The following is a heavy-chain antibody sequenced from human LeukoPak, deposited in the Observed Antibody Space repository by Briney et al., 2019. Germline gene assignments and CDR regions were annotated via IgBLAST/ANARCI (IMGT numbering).Heavy chain of an antibody. D-gene: IGHD3-10*01. CDR3: AKAGYYYGSGSYFKFDY. Sequence: PGGSLRLSCAASGFTFSTYAMHWVRQAPGKGLEWVSGISWNSGSIGYADSVKGRFTISRDNAKNSLYLQMNSLRAEDTALYYCAKAGYYYGSGSYFKFDYWGQGTLVTVSS. CDR1: GFTFSTYA. J-gene: IGHJ4*02. V-gene: IGHV3-9*01. CDR2: ISWNSGSI.